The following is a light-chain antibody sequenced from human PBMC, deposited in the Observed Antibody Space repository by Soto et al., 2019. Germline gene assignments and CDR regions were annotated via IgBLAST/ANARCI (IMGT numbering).Light chain of an antibody. CDR2: DAS. CDR3: QQYDNLPPYT. J-gene: IGKJ2*01. V-gene: IGKV1-33*01. Sequence: DIQMTQSPSSLSTSVGDRVTISCQASQDISNYLNWYQQKPGKAPKLLIYDASNLETGVPSRFSGSGPGTDFTFTISSLQPEDIATYYCQQYDNLPPYTFGQGTKLEIK. CDR1: QDISNY.